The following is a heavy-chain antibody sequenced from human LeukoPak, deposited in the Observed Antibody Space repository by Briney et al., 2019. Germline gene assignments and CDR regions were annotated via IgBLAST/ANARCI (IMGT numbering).Heavy chain of an antibody. J-gene: IGHJ4*02. CDR3: ARTDGDFYYFDY. CDR2: INPSGGST. D-gene: IGHD4-17*01. Sequence: ASVKVSCKASGYTFTSYYMHWVRQAPGQGLEWMGIINPSGGSTSYAQKFQGRVTMTRDTSTSTVYMELSSLRPEDTAVYYCARTDGDFYYFDYWGQGTLVTVSS. CDR1: GYTFTSYY. V-gene: IGHV1-46*01.